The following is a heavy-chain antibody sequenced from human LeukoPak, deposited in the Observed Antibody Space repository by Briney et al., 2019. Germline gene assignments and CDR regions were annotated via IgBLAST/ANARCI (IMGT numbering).Heavy chain of an antibody. J-gene: IGHJ6*04. CDR1: GFTFSSYE. CDR2: ISSSGSTI. Sequence: DPGGSLRLSCAASGFTFSSYEMNWVRQAPGKGLEWVSYISSSGSTIYYADSVKGRFTISRDNAKNSLYLQMNSLRAEDTAVYYCARVRGGSYDFWSGPVDVWGKGTTVTVSS. CDR3: ARVRGGSYDFWSGPVDV. V-gene: IGHV3-48*03. D-gene: IGHD3-3*01.